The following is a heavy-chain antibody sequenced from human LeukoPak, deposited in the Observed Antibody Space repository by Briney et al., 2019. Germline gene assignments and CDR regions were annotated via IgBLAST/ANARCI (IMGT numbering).Heavy chain of an antibody. V-gene: IGHV3-33*01. D-gene: IGHD3-9*01. CDR3: ATNFPNYDISRPASYGMDV. CDR2: IWNDGSDE. CDR1: GFTFSKYA. J-gene: IGHJ6*02. Sequence: TGGSLRLSCAASGFTFSKYAMHWVRQTPGKGLECVAAIWNDGSDENYADSVKGRFTISSDNSKNTLYLQMNSLRAEDTAIYYCATNFPNYDISRPASYGMDVWGQGTTVTVSS.